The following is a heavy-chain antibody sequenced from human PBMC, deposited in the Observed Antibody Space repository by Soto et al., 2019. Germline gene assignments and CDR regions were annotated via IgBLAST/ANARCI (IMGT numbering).Heavy chain of an antibody. CDR1: WVSDSSNNSA. V-gene: IGHV6-1*01. CDR3: ARGWLRTGFDT. CDR2: TYHGYKWST. J-gene: IGHJ3*02. D-gene: IGHD2-8*02. Sequence: PTQTLSLTCAVSWVSDSSNNSAWYWFKQSPSRGPEWLGRTYHGYKWSTDYAVTVKSRISVNTDTSRNQFSLQLSSVTPDDTGVYYCARGWLRTGFDTLGQGTMVTVSS.